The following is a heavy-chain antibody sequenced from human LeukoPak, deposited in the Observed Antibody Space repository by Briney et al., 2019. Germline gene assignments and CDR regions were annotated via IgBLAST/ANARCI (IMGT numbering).Heavy chain of an antibody. Sequence: GGSLRLSCAASGFTFSSYSMNWVRQAPGKGLEWVSSISSSSSYIYYADSVKGRFTISRDNAKNSLYLQMNSLRAEDTAVYYCARDSGWYGWYFDLWGRGTLVTVSS. CDR3: ARDSGWYGWYFDL. V-gene: IGHV3-21*01. J-gene: IGHJ2*01. CDR2: ISSSSSYI. CDR1: GFTFSSYS. D-gene: IGHD6-19*01.